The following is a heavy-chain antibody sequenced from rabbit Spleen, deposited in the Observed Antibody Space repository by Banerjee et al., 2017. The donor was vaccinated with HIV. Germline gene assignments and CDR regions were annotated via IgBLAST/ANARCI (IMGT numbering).Heavy chain of an antibody. J-gene: IGHJ3*01. CDR3: ARADPGTGDGFTRLDL. V-gene: IGHV1S45*01. CDR1: GFSFSSSYY. CDR2: ISTTNNNN. Sequence: QEQLVESGGGLVQPEGSLTLTCTASGFSFSSSYYMCWVRQAPGKGLEWIGSISTTNNNNWYASWAKGRFTISRTSSTTVTLQASSLTAADTARYFCARADPGTGDGFTRLDLWGPGTLVTVS. D-gene: IGHD7-1*01.